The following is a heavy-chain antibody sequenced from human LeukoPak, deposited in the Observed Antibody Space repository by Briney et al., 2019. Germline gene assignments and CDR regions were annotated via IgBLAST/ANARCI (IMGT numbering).Heavy chain of an antibody. CDR1: GGSISSSSYY. CDR3: ARLRRSRLAEFDY. D-gene: IGHD3-3*02. Sequence: PSETLSLTCTVSGGSISSSSYYWGWIRQPPGKGLEWIGSIYYSGSTYSNPSLKSRVTISVDTSKNQFSLKLSSLTAADTAVYYCARLRRSRLAEFDYWGQGTLVTVSS. J-gene: IGHJ4*02. CDR2: IYYSGST. V-gene: IGHV4-39*07.